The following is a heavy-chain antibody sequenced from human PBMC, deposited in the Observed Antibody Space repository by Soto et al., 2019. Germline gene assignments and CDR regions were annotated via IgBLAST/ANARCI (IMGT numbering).Heavy chain of an antibody. D-gene: IGHD3-22*01. CDR1: GFNFSSYE. CDR2: IXXXGXRX. J-gene: IGHJ5*02. CDR3: ARGVYDSHGYSYP. V-gene: IGHV3-48*03. Sequence: GGSLALSCAVSGFNFSSYEMNWVRQAPGKGLEWXSXIXXXGXRXXXAXXXXGRFTISRDNPKNSLYLQMNSLRAEDTAVYYCARGVYDSHGYSYPWGQGTLVTVSS.